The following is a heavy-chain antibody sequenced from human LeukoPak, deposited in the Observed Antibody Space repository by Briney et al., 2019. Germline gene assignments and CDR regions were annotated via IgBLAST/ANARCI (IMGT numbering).Heavy chain of an antibody. J-gene: IGHJ4*02. D-gene: IGHD1-20*01. CDR2: IWNDGSNK. CDR3: ARSLYNWNDFGLGFY. V-gene: IGHV3-33*08. Sequence: GRSLRLSCAASGFTFSSYGMHWVRQAPGKGLEWVAVIWNDGSNKYYADSVKGQFTISRDSSKNTVYLQMNSLRAEDTAVYYCARSLYNWNDFGLGFYWGQGTLVTVSS. CDR1: GFTFSSYG.